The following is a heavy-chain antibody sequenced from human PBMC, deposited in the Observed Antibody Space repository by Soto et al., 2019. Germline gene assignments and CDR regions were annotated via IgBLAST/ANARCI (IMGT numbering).Heavy chain of an antibody. V-gene: IGHV4-30-2*01. CDR1: GDSTSTCGYS. J-gene: IGHJ5*02. Sequence: SQDLSLTYAVSGDSTSTCGYSLSWIRQLPGKGLEWIGYIYHSGSTYYNPSLKSRVTISVDRSKNQFYLKLSSVTAADTAVYYCARFYGDYYNRFAPWAQGTLVTVS. CDR3: ARFYGDYYNRFAP. D-gene: IGHD4-17*01. CDR2: IYHSGST.